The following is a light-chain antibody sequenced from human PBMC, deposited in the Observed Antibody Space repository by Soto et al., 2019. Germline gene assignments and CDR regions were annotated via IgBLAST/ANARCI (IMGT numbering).Light chain of an antibody. V-gene: IGKV3-20*01. J-gene: IGKJ5*01. CDR3: QQYGSSLIT. CDR1: QSVSSSY. Sequence: EIVLTQSPGTLSLSPGERATRSCRASQSVSSSYLAWYQQKPGQAPRLLIYGASSRATGITDRFSGSGSGTDFTLTISRLEPEDFAVYYCQQYGSSLITVGPGTRLEIK. CDR2: GAS.